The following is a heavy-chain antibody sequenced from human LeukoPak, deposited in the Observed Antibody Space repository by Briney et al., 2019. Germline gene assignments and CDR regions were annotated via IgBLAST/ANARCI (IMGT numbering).Heavy chain of an antibody. CDR3: AELGITMIGGV. Sequence: GGSLRLSCAASGFTFRSYVMSWVRQAPGKVLEWVSYISSSGSTIYYADSVKGRFTISRDNAKNSLYLQMNSLRAEDTAVYYCAELGITMIGGVWGKGTTVTISS. D-gene: IGHD3-10*02. CDR1: GFTFRSYV. J-gene: IGHJ6*04. CDR2: ISSSGSTI. V-gene: IGHV3-48*03.